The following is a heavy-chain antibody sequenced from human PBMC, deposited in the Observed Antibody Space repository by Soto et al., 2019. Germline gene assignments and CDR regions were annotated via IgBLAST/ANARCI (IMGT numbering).Heavy chain of an antibody. D-gene: IGHD6-19*01. Sequence: PSGSTKLACAASGVAFSSYCMHWVRKVTGKGLEWVSAIRTAGDTYYPGSVKGRFTISRENAKNSLYLQMDSLRVEDTAVYYCARVKSNGWYYFDNWGQGTLDTVSS. CDR3: ARVKSNGWYYFDN. V-gene: IGHV3-13*01. J-gene: IGHJ4*02. CDR2: IRTAGDT. CDR1: GVAFSSYC.